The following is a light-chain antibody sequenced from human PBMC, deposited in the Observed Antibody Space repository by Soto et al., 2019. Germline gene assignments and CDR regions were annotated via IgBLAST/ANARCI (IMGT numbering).Light chain of an antibody. Sequence: SYELTQPPSVSVAPGQTAWITCGGNNIGSYTVHWYQQRPGQAPVLVVYDDSDRPSGIPERFSGSKSGNTATLTISRVEAGEEADYYCQVWDSRRDRYDFGTGTKLTVL. J-gene: IGLJ1*01. CDR2: DDS. CDR3: QVWDSRRDRYD. CDR1: NIGSYT. V-gene: IGLV3-21*02.